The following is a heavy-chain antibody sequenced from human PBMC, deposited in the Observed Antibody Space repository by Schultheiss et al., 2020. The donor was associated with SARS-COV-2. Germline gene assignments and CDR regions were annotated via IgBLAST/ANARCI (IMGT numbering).Heavy chain of an antibody. J-gene: IGHJ3*02. V-gene: IGHV4-38-2*02. Sequence: SETLSLTCSVSGYSISSGYYWGWIRQPPGKGLEWIGYIYYSGSTTYSPSLKSRVTMSIDTSKNQFSLKLNSVTAADTAVYYCARGGLVVPDNAFDIWGRGTMVTVSS. D-gene: IGHD2-2*01. CDR1: GYSISSGYY. CDR2: IYYSGST. CDR3: ARGGLVVPDNAFDI.